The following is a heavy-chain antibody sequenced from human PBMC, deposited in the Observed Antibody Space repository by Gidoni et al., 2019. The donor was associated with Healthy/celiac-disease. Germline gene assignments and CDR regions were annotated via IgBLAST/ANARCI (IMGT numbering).Heavy chain of an antibody. V-gene: IGHV3-7*01. CDR2: RKQDGSEK. CDR1: GFTFSSYW. Sequence: EVQLVESGGGLVQPGGSLRLSCAASGFTFSSYWMSWVRQAPGKGLEWVANRKQDGSEKYDVDSVKGRFTITRDNAKNSLYLQMNSLRAEDTAVYYCARSSSSSGYYFDYWGQGTLVTVSS. D-gene: IGHD6-13*01. J-gene: IGHJ4*02. CDR3: ARSSSSSGYYFDY.